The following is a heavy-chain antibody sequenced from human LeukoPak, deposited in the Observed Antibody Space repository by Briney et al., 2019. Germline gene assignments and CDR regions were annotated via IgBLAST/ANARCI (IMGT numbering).Heavy chain of an antibody. Sequence: GASVKVSCKASGYTFTSYYMHWVGQAPGQGVEWMGMINPSGGSTSYAQKFQCRVTMTRDMSTSTVYMELSSLRSDDTAVYYCASSDYYDSSGYGNSFDPWGQGTLVTVSS. V-gene: IGHV1-46*01. D-gene: IGHD3-22*01. CDR2: INPSGGST. J-gene: IGHJ5*02. CDR1: GYTFTSYY. CDR3: ASSDYYDSSGYGNSFDP.